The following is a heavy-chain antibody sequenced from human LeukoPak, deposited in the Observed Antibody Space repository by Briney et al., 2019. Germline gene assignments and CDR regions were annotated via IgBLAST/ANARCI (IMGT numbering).Heavy chain of an antibody. CDR1: GFTFSSYG. D-gene: IGHD3-22*01. CDR3: AKSPNYYDSSGYLEYGMDV. CDR2: IWYDGSYK. V-gene: IGHV3-33*06. J-gene: IGHJ6*02. Sequence: PGGSLRLSCAASGFTFSSYGMHWVRQAPGKGLEWVAVIWYDGSYKYYADSVKGRFTISRDNSKNTLYLQMNSLRAEDTAVYYCAKSPNYYDSSGYLEYGMDVWGQGTTVTVSS.